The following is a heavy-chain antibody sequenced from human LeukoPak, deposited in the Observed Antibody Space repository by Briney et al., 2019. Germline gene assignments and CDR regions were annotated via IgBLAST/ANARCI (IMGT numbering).Heavy chain of an antibody. CDR1: GGSFSGYY. J-gene: IGHJ4*02. D-gene: IGHD1/OR15-1a*01. CDR3: ARGGVNNDY. CDR2: INHSGST. V-gene: IGHV4-34*01. Sequence: PSETLSLTCAVYGGSFSGYYWSWIRQPPGKGLEWIGEINHSGSTNYNPSLKSRVTISVDTSKNQFSLKLSSVTAADTAVYYCARGGVNNDYWGQGTLVTVSS.